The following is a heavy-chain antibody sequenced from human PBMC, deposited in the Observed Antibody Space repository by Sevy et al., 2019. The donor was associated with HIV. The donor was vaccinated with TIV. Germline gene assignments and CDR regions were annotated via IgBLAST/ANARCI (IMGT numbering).Heavy chain of an antibody. Sequence: SETLSLTCSVSGGTIVSSGHDWGWIRQTPGKGLEWIGSIYDNGHTYYNPSLNSRLTISIDTSKNQFSLNLSSVTAAATAIYFCAREAGGYDYDYGMDVWGQGTTVTVSS. CDR2: IYDNGHT. CDR1: GGTIVSSGHD. V-gene: IGHV4-39*02. CDR3: AREAGGYDYDYGMDV. D-gene: IGHD5-12*01. J-gene: IGHJ6*02.